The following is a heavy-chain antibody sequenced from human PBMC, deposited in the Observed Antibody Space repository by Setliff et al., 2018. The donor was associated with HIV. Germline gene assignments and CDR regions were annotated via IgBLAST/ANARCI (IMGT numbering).Heavy chain of an antibody. J-gene: IGHJ6*03. Sequence: SETLSLTCYVTDDPISSYYWSWVRQPAGRGLEWIGRLYVSGDTNYNPSLKSRVTMSLDTSKKHFSLKLKSVTAADTAVYYCARDLKVYYDSSGFPYYYYMDVWGKGTTVTVSS. CDR1: DDPISSYY. CDR2: LYVSGDT. V-gene: IGHV4-4*07. D-gene: IGHD3-22*01. CDR3: ARDLKVYYDSSGFPYYYYMDV.